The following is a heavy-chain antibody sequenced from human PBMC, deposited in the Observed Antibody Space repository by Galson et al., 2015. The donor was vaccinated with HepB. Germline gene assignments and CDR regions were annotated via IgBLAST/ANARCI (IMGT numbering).Heavy chain of an antibody. J-gene: IGHJ5*02. V-gene: IGHV3-23*01. CDR1: GFTFSRYA. CDR3: ARGGLYYFSSGCYGQT. D-gene: IGHD3-10*01. Sequence: SLRLSCAASGFTFSRYAMRWVRQAPEKGLEWVSDISARGDKTTYADSVKGRFTISRHNSKNTLYLQMNSLRAEDTAVYYCARGGLYYFSSGCYGQTWGQGTLVTVSS. CDR2: ISARGDKT.